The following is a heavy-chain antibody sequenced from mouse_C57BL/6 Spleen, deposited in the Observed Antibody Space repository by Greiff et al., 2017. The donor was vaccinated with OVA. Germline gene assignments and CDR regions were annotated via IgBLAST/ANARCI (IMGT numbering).Heavy chain of an antibody. CDR2: IYPGSGST. D-gene: IGHD2-4*01. Sequence: VQLQQPGAELVKPGASVKMSCKASGYTFTSYWITWVKQRPGQGLEWIGDIYPGSGSTNYNEKFKSKATLTVDTSSSTAYMQLSSLTSEDSAVYYGARGDYESERAWFAYWGQGTLVTVSA. CDR3: ARGDYESERAWFAY. J-gene: IGHJ3*01. V-gene: IGHV1-55*01. CDR1: GYTFTSYW.